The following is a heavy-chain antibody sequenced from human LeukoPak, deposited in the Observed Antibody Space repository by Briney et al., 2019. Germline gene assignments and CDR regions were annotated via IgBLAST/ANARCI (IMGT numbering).Heavy chain of an antibody. CDR3: ARDGYYYDSSLDS. CDR1: DFTFSNYA. J-gene: IGHJ4*02. D-gene: IGHD3-22*01. CDR2: ISDDGSGK. V-gene: IGHV3-30*04. Sequence: GGSLRLSCAASDFTFSNYAVHWVRQAPGKGLEWVTIISDDGSGKYYADSVKGRFTISRDNSKNTVYLQMNSLRDDDTAVYYCARDGYYYDSSLDSWGLGTLVTVSS.